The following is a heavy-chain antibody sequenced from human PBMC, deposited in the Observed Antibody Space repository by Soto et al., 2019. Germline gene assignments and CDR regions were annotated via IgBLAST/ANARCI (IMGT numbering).Heavy chain of an antibody. Sequence: EGSLTLSCGGSGFTFDDSDISWTRQAPGKGLEWLSYISPGSRYPAYADSVKGRFTISRDNAKRSLSLQMMSLTAEDTAIYYCVRGGGGGVFDPWGQGTMVTVYS. D-gene: IGHD2-15*01. CDR1: GFTFDDSD. CDR2: ISPGSRYP. CDR3: VRGGGGGVFDP. J-gene: IGHJ5*02. V-gene: IGHV3-11*06.